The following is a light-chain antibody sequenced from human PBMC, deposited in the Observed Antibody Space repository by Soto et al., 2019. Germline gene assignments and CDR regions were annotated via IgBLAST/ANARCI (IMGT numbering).Light chain of an antibody. Sequence: QSALTQPPSASGSPGQSVTISCTGTSSDVGGYNYVSWYQQHPAKAPKLMIYEVNKRPSGVPDRFSGSKSGNTASLTVSGLQAEDEADYYCSSYAGSNSWVFGGGTKLTVL. CDR3: SSYAGSNSWV. V-gene: IGLV2-8*01. CDR1: SSDVGGYNY. CDR2: EVN. J-gene: IGLJ3*02.